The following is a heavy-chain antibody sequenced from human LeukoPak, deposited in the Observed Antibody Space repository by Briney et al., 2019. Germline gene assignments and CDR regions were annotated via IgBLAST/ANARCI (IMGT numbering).Heavy chain of an antibody. J-gene: IGHJ4*02. Sequence: GGSLRLSCAASGFTFSQYWMSWVRQAPGKGLEWVANIKHDGSEKQDGSEKNYVDSVKGRFTISRDNAKQSLYLQMNSLRVEDTAIYYCARDVSVNKVTTPFDHWGQGTLVTVAS. V-gene: IGHV3-7*01. CDR2: IKHDGSEKQDGSEK. CDR3: ARDVSVNKVTTPFDH. D-gene: IGHD1/OR15-1a*01. CDR1: GFTFSQYW.